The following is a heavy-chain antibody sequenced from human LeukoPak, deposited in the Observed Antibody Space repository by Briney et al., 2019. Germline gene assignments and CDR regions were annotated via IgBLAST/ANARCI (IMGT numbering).Heavy chain of an antibody. D-gene: IGHD3/OR15-3a*01. CDR1: GGSINSYY. Sequence: LSPTCTVSGGSINSYYWSWIRQTPEKGLEWLSYISSSSGYKNYADSLKGRFTISRDNAKNSVYLQMNSLSAEDTAVYYCARQGLYDSSDFWTFQHWGQGTLVTVSS. J-gene: IGHJ1*01. V-gene: IGHV3-11*06. CDR2: ISSSSGYK. CDR3: ARQGLYDSSDFWTFQH.